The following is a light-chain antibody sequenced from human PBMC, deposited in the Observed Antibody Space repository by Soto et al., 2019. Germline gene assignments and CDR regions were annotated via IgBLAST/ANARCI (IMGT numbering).Light chain of an antibody. CDR3: QQYGSLPYT. CDR1: QSVTNNY. J-gene: IGKJ2*01. Sequence: IALTQSPDTLSVSPGARATLSCPASQSVTNNYFAWYKQKPGQAPRLLIYGASRRATGIPDRFSGSGSGTDFTLTISRLEPEDFAVYHCQQYGSLPYTFGQGTKVDIK. V-gene: IGKV3-20*01. CDR2: GAS.